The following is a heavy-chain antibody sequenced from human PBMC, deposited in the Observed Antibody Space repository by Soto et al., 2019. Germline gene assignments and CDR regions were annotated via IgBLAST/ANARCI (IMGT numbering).Heavy chain of an antibody. CDR3: SKDAKKYHYYNHGMDV. Sequence: GGPLDPSFAASDLTFIIYGMHWVGQAPAKGLEWVALISYDGSTKFYADSVKGRFTISRDNSKSTLNLEMNSLSAEDTAVYFCSKDAKKYHYYNHGMDVWGQGTTVTVSS. D-gene: IGHD2-2*01. V-gene: IGHV3-30*18. CDR2: ISYDGSTK. CDR1: DLTFIIYG. J-gene: IGHJ6*02.